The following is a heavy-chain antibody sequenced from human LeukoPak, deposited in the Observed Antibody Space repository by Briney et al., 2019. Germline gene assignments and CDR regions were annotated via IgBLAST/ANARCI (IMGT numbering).Heavy chain of an antibody. J-gene: IGHJ5*02. V-gene: IGHV5-51*01. CDR3: ARLGGSSGWYFSGANWFDP. D-gene: IGHD6-19*01. CDR2: IYPGDSDT. Sequence: GESLKISCKGSGYSFTSYWIGWVRQMPGKGLEWMGIIYPGDSDTRYSPSFQGQVTTSADKSIRTAYLQWSSLKASDTAMYYCARLGGSSGWYFSGANWFDPWGQGTLVTVSS. CDR1: GYSFTSYW.